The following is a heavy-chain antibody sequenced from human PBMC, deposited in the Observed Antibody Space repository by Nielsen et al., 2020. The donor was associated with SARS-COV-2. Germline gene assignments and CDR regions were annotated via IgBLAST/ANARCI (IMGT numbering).Heavy chain of an antibody. CDR1: GGSFSGYY. D-gene: IGHD5-24*01. Sequence: GSLRLSCAVYGGSFSGYYWSWIRQPPGKGLEWIGEIYHGGSANYSPSLKSRVTISVDRSNNMFSLRLTSVTAADTGVYYCARLIGYSTSSDYWGQGTLVTVSS. V-gene: IGHV4-34*01. CDR3: ARLIGYSTSSDY. J-gene: IGHJ4*02. CDR2: IYHGGSA.